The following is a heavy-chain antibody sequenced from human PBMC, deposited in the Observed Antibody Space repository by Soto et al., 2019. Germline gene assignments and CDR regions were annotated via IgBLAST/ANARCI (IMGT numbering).Heavy chain of an antibody. CDR3: ARGVTVFGLVSRFWFDP. CDR2: IYNSGIT. V-gene: IGHV4-30-4*01. Sequence: SETLSLTCTVSGGSISSGDYSWSWVRQSPGKGLEWIGHIYNSGITYYNPSLKSRVVISIDTSRNQFSLRLNSLTAADRAFYFFARGVTVFGLVSRFWFDPWGQGTVVTVSS. J-gene: IGHJ5*02. D-gene: IGHD3-3*01. CDR1: GGSISSGDYS.